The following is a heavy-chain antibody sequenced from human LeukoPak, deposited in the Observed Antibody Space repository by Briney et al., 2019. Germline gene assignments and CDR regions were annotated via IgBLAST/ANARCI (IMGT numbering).Heavy chain of an antibody. CDR1: GGSFSGYY. J-gene: IGHJ3*02. D-gene: IGHD3-10*01. Sequence: SETLSLTCAVYGGSFSGYYWSWIRQPSGKGLEWIGEINHSGSTNYNPSLKSRVTISVDTSKNQFSLKLSSVTAADTAVYYCAKSNGYGLVDIWGQGTMVTVSS. CDR3: AKSNGYGLVDI. V-gene: IGHV4-34*01. CDR2: INHSGST.